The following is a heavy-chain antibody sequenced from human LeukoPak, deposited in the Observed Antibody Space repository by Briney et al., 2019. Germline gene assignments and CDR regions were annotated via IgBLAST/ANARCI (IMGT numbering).Heavy chain of an antibody. Sequence: PSETLSLTCTVSGASISSYYWSWIRQPAGKGLEWIGRIYSSRSTYNPSLKSRVTMSVDTSKNQFSLKLSSVTAADTAVYYCARAAGRDTTSGLDFDYWGQGILVTVSS. CDR3: ARAAGRDTTSGLDFDY. CDR2: IYSSRST. V-gene: IGHV4-4*07. D-gene: IGHD1-26*01. J-gene: IGHJ4*02. CDR1: GASISSYY.